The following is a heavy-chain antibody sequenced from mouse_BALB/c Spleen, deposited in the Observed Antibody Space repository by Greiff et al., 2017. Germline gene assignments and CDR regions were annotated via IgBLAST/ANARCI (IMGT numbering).Heavy chain of an antibody. CDR2: ISYSGST. D-gene: IGHD2-2*01. CDR1: GYSITSDYA. J-gene: IGHJ3*01. Sequence: EVKLMESGPGLVKPSQSLSLTCTVTGYSITSDYAWNWIRQFPGNKLAWMGYISYSGSTSYNPSLKSRISITRDTSKNQFFLQLNSVTTEDTATYDCAREGGYGYVKGLFAYWGQGTLVTVSA. V-gene: IGHV3-2*02. CDR3: AREGGYGYVKGLFAY.